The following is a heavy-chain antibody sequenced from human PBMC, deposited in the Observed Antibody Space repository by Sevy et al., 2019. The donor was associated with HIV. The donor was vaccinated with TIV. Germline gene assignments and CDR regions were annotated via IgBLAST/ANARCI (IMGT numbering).Heavy chain of an antibody. CDR3: AKVSGVAAPYYYYGMDV. J-gene: IGHJ6*02. D-gene: IGHD2-15*01. CDR2: ISYDGSNK. Sequence: GGSLRLSCAASGFTFSSYGMHWVRQAPGKGLEWVAVISYDGSNKYYADSVKGRFTISRDNSTNTMYLQMNSLRAEDTAVYYCAKVSGVAAPYYYYGMDVWGQGTTVTVSS. V-gene: IGHV3-30*18. CDR1: GFTFSSYG.